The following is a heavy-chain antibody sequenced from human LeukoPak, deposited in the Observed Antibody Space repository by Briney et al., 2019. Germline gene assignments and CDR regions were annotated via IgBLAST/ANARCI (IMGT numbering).Heavy chain of an antibody. CDR2: IYYSGTT. V-gene: IGHV4-59*01. CDR1: GGSISSYY. J-gene: IGHJ6*02. CDR3: ASSPYTSLYYYYYGMDV. Sequence: SETLSLTCTVSGGSISSYYWSWIRQPPGKGLEWIGYIYYSGTTNYNPSLKSRVTISVDTSKNQFSLKLSSVTAADTAVYYCASSPYTSLYYYYYGMDVWGQGTTVTVSS. D-gene: IGHD4-11*01.